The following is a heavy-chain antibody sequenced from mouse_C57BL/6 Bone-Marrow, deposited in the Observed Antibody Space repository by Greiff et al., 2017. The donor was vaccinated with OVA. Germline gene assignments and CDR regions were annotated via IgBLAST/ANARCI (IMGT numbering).Heavy chain of an antibody. V-gene: IGHV1-47*01. CDR2: FHPYNDDT. J-gene: IGHJ3*01. CDR1: GYTFTTYP. CDR3: ARPKIYYYGSSYSPFAY. Sequence: VQLQESGAELVKPGASVKMSCKASGYTFTTYPIEWMKQNHGKSLEWIGNFHPYNDDTKYNEKFKGKATLTVEKSSSTVYLELSRLTSDDSAVYYCARPKIYYYGSSYSPFAYWGQGTLVTVSA. D-gene: IGHD1-1*01.